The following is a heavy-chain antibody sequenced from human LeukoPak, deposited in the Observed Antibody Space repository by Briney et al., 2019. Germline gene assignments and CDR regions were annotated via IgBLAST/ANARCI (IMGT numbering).Heavy chain of an antibody. V-gene: IGHV3-30-3*01. D-gene: IGHD2-2*02. CDR3: AKGGVGDCSSTSCYSDY. CDR2: ISYDGSNK. Sequence: GGSLRLSCAASGFTFSSYAMHWVRQAPGKGLEWVAVISYDGSNKYYADSVKGRFTISRDNSKNTLYLQMNSLRAEDTAVYYCAKGGVGDCSSTSCYSDYWGQGTLVTVSS. J-gene: IGHJ4*02. CDR1: GFTFSSYA.